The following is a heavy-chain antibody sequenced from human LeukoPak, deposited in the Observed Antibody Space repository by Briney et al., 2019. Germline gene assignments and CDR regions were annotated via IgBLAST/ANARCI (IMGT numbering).Heavy chain of an antibody. CDR1: GFTVRSNY. Sequence: QPGGSLRLSCAVSGFTVRSNYMSWVRQAPGKGLEWDSVIYSGGSTYYADSVKGRFTISRDNSKNTLYLQMNSLRAEDTAVYYCARGGTEVTNVYWGEGTLVTVSS. V-gene: IGHV3-53*01. D-gene: IGHD4-23*01. J-gene: IGHJ4*02. CDR3: ARGGTEVTNVY. CDR2: IYSGGST.